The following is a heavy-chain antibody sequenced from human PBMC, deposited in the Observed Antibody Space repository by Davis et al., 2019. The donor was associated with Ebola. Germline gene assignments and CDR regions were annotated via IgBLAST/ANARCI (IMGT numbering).Heavy chain of an antibody. CDR2: IYHSGST. Sequence: SETLSLTCAVSGGSISSGGYSWSWIRQPPGKGLEWIGYIYHSGSTYYNPSLKSRVTISVDRSKNQFSLKLSSVTAADTAVYYCARRCTVPATYIPTYYDYYMDVWGKGTTVTVSS. CDR1: GGSISSGGYS. CDR3: ARRCTVPATYIPTYYDYYMDV. D-gene: IGHD6-19*01. V-gene: IGHV4-30-2*01. J-gene: IGHJ6*03.